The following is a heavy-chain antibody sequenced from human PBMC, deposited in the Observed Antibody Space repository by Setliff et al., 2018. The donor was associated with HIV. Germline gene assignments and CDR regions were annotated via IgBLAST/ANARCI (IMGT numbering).Heavy chain of an antibody. V-gene: IGHV4-30-4*08. J-gene: IGHJ4*02. D-gene: IGHD3-22*01. CDR3: ASLPPLYDSSGYYFDY. Sequence: SETLSLTCTVSGGSISSGDYYWSWIRQPPGKGLEWIGYIYYTGSTYYNPSLKSRVTISVDTSKNQFSLKLSSVTPADTAVYYCASLPPLYDSSGYYFDYWGQGTLVTVSS. CDR2: IYYTGST. CDR1: GGSISSGDYY.